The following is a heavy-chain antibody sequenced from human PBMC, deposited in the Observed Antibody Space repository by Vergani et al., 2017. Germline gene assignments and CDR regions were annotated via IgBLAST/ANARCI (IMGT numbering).Heavy chain of an antibody. CDR1: GYTFTSFA. V-gene: IGHV7-4-1*02. CDR3: ANPLYCSSTSCGVFDY. CDR2: INTNAGNP. Sequence: QVQLVQSGPELNKPGASVKVSCVASGYTFTSFAMNWVRQAPGQGLEWMGWINTNAGNPTYAQVFTGRFVFSLDTSVSTAYLQISSLKAEDTAVYYYANPLYCSSTSCGVFDYWGEGTVVTASA. D-gene: IGHD2-2*01. J-gene: IGHJ4*02.